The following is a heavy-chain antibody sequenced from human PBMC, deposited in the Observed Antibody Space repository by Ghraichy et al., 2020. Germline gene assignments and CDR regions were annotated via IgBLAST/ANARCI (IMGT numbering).Heavy chain of an antibody. CDR2: IIPILGIA. J-gene: IGHJ6*03. CDR1: GGTFSSYT. Sequence: SVKVSCKASGGTFSSYTISWVRQAPGQGLEWMGRIIPILGIANYAQKFQGRVTITADKSTSTAYMELSSLRSEDTAVYYCASGCSSTSCYYPLYYYYMDVWGKGTTVTVSS. CDR3: ASGCSSTSCYYPLYYYYMDV. D-gene: IGHD2-2*01. V-gene: IGHV1-69*02.